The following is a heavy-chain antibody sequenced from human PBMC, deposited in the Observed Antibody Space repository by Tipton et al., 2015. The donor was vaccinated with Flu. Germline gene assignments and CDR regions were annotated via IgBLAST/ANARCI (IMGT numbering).Heavy chain of an antibody. J-gene: IGHJ5*01. V-gene: IGHV4-39*07. CDR3: ARDRQTITFGGVIVGNWFDS. CDR1: GGSISSSSYY. CDR2: IYYSGST. D-gene: IGHD3-16*02. Sequence: TLSLTCTVSGGSISSSSYYWGWIRQPPGKGLEWIGSIYYSGSTYYNPSLKSRVTISVDTSKNQFSLKLSSVTAADTAVYYCARDRQTITFGGVIVGNWFDSWGQGTLVTVSS.